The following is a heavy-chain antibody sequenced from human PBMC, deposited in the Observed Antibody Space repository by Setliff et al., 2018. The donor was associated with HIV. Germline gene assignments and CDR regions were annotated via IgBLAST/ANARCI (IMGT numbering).Heavy chain of an antibody. CDR2: INPSSGST. Sequence: ASVKVSCKASGYTFTGYYMHWVRQAPGQGLEWMGIINPSSGSTTYAQKFQGRVTMTRDTSTSTVYMELSRLRSDDTAVYYCAREYDVLTGYYISAFDIWGQGTMVTVSS. CDR1: GYTFTGYY. V-gene: IGHV1-46*01. D-gene: IGHD3-9*01. J-gene: IGHJ3*02. CDR3: AREYDVLTGYYISAFDI.